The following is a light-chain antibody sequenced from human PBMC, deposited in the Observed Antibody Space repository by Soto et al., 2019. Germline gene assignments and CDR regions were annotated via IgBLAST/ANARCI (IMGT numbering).Light chain of an antibody. V-gene: IGKV3-20*01. CDR1: ESVNRVY. J-gene: IGKJ3*01. CDR3: QQYVTPPFT. Sequence: EIVLTQSPGTLSLSPGERATLSCRASESVNRVYLAWYQHKPGQAPRLLIFGASERATGIPDRFSGSGSGTDFTLTISRLEPEDFAVYYCQQYVTPPFTFXPGTKVDIK. CDR2: GAS.